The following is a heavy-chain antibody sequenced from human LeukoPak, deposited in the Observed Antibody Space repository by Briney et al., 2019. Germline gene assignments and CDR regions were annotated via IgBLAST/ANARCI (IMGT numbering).Heavy chain of an antibody. CDR1: GGSIGNSSYY. CDR3: ARAGEMATIGRFDY. Sequence: SETLSLTCTFSGGSIGNSSYYWGWIRQPPGKGLECIGSIYYSGSTYYNPSLKSRVTISVDTSKNQFSMKMRSVTAADTAVYYCARAGEMATIGRFDYWGQGILVTVSS. V-gene: IGHV4-39*07. CDR2: IYYSGST. D-gene: IGHD5-24*01. J-gene: IGHJ4*02.